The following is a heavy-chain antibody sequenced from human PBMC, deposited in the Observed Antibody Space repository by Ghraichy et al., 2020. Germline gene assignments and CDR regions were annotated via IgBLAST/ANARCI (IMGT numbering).Heavy chain of an antibody. J-gene: IGHJ5*02. CDR2: IHHSGRT. Sequence: SETLSLTCTVSGGSVSSGEYDWNCFRQHPDKGLECISYIHHSGRTNYNPSLRSRVTTSVDTSKNQFSLKVNSVTAADTAVYYCARAPYVSGSFAWFDPWGPGTLVTVSS. CDR1: GGSVSSGEYD. V-gene: IGHV4-31*03. D-gene: IGHD3-10*01. CDR3: ARAPYVSGSFAWFDP.